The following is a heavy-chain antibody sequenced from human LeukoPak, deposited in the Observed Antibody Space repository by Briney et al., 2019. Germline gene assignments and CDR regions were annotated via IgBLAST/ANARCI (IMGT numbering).Heavy chain of an antibody. CDR2: IKQDGSEK. J-gene: IGHJ2*01. CDR3: ARESSGWFYWYFDL. Sequence: GGSLRLSCAASGFTFSSYWMSWVRQAPGKGLEWVANIKQDGSEKYYVDPVKGRFTISRDNAKNSLYLQMNSLRAEDTAVYYCARESSGWFYWYFDLWGRGTLVTVSS. D-gene: IGHD6-19*01. CDR1: GFTFSSYW. V-gene: IGHV3-7*01.